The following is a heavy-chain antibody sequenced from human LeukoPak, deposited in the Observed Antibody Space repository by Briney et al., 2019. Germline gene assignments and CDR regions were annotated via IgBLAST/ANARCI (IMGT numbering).Heavy chain of an antibody. D-gene: IGHD3-10*01. CDR2: VNPDSGDA. V-gene: IGHV1-8*01. J-gene: IGHJ5*02. CDR3: ARVASFGENWFDP. CDR1: GYTFTNFD. Sequence: VASVKVSRKASGYTFTNFDINWVRQATGQGLEWMGWVNPDSGDAGYAQKFQGRVTMTRDTSISTAYMELTSLTSDGTAVYYCARVASFGENWFDPWGQGTLVTVSS.